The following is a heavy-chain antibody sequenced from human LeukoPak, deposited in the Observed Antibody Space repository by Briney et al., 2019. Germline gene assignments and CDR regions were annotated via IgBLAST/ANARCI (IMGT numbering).Heavy chain of an antibody. V-gene: IGHV4-61*01. CDR1: GGSISSSSYY. J-gene: IGHJ4*02. Sequence: SETLSLTCTVSGGSISSSSYYWGWIRQPPGKGLEWIGYIYYSGSTNYNPSLKSRVTISVDTSKNQFSLKLSSVTAADTAVYYCARDNDLFDWPSYFDYWGQGTLVTVSS. D-gene: IGHD1-1*01. CDR3: ARDNDLFDWPSYFDY. CDR2: IYYSGST.